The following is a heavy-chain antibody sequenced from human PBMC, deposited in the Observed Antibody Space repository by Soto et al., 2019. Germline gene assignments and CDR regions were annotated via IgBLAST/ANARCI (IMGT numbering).Heavy chain of an antibody. D-gene: IGHD6-6*01. CDR1: GFTFSNAW. Sequence: EVQLVESGGGLVKPGGSLRLSCAASGFTFSNAWMSWVRQAPGKGLEWVGRIKSKTDGGTTDYAASVKGRFTISRDNSKNTLYLQMNSLRAEDTAVYYCAKAEPSHSSSPAFDYWGQGTLVTVSS. J-gene: IGHJ4*02. V-gene: IGHV3-15*01. CDR3: AKAEPSHSSSPAFDY. CDR2: IKSKTDGGTT.